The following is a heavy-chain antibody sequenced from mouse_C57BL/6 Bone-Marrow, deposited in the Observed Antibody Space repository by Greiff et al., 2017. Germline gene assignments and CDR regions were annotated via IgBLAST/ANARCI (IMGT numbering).Heavy chain of an antibody. J-gene: IGHJ2*01. V-gene: IGHV14-1*01. Sequence: VHVKQSGAELVRPGASVKLSCTASGFNIKDYYMHWVKQRPEQGLEWIGRIDPEDGDTEYAPKFQGKATMTADTSSNTAYLQLSSLTSEDTAVCYCTTVYYGSRGLDYWGQGTTLTVSS. CDR1: GFNIKDYY. CDR3: TTVYYGSRGLDY. CDR2: IDPEDGDT. D-gene: IGHD1-1*01.